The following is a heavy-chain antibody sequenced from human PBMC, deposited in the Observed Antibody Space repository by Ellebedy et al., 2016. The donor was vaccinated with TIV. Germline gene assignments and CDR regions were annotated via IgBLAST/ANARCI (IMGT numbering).Heavy chain of an antibody. CDR3: AKEFSLWFGTDN. CDR1: RFTFRSYG. J-gene: IGHJ4*02. CDR2: IRFDATSE. Sequence: GESLKISCAASRFTFRSYGMHWVRQAPGKGLEWVAYIRFDATSEYYADSVKGRFTISRDNSKNTLFLQMNSLKPEDTAMYYCAKEFSLWFGTDNWGQGAQVTVSS. V-gene: IGHV3-30*02. D-gene: IGHD3-10*01.